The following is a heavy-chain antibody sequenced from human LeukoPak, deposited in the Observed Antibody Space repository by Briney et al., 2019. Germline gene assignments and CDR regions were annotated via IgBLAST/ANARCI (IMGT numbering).Heavy chain of an antibody. Sequence: PSETLSLTCAVYGASFSDYYWSFIRQPPGKGLEWIGEIHHSGNTNYNPSLKSRVTISVDTSKNQFSLKLSSVTAADTAVYYCAREGGHDAFDIWGQGTMVTVSS. CDR2: IHHSGNT. CDR1: GASFSDYY. CDR3: AREGGHDAFDI. J-gene: IGHJ3*02. D-gene: IGHD2-15*01. V-gene: IGHV4-34*01.